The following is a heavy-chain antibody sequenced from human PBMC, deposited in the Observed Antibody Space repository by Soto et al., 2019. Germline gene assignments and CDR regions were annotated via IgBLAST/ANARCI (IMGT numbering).Heavy chain of an antibody. V-gene: IGHV3-9*01. Sequence: HPGGSLRLSCAASGFTFDDYAMHWVRQAPGKGLEWVSGISWNSGSIGYADSVKGRFTISRDNAKNSLYLQMNSLRAEDTALYYCAKGSRLQLLNYWGQGTLVTVSS. J-gene: IGHJ4*02. CDR1: GFTFDDYA. CDR3: AKGSRLQLLNY. CDR2: ISWNSGSI. D-gene: IGHD4-4*01.